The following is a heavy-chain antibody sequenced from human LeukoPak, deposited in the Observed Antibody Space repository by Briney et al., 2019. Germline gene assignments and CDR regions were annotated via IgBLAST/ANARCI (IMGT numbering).Heavy chain of an antibody. D-gene: IGHD3-16*01. J-gene: IGHJ3*02. V-gene: IGHV4-34*01. CDR3: ARDLPLWELLGGGAFDI. CDR1: GGSFSGYY. CDR2: INHSGST. Sequence: SETLSLTCAVYGGSFSGYYWSWIRQPPGKGLEWIGEINHSGSTNYNPSLKSRVTISVDTSKNQFSLKLSSVTAADTTVYYRARDLPLWELLGGGAFDIWGQGTMVTVSS.